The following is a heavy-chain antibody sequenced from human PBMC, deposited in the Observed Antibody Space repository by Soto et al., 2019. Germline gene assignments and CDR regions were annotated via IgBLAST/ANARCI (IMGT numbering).Heavy chain of an antibody. J-gene: IGHJ4*02. CDR2: VRGSDGST. D-gene: IGHD5-12*01. CDR1: GFTFSSDA. CDR3: AKDCVAHIPLSTSCSSYDH. Sequence: LPLSCAASGFTFSSDAMGWVRQASGKELEGVSAVRGSDGSTYYGDSVKARFTISRDNSRNTLYMQMHRLRAEGTAAYYCAKDCVAHIPLSTSCSSYDHWGQGTLVTVSS. V-gene: IGHV3-23*01.